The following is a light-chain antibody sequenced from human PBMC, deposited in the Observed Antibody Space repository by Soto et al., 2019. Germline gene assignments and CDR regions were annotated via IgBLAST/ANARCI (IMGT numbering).Light chain of an antibody. Sequence: QSVLTQPASVSGTPGQSITVSCIGTSSDIGRYNYVSWYQQHPGRAPKLTIRDVSSRPSGVPTRFSGSKSGNSASLTISGLQVEDEAYYFCSSYASSNAQLFGGGTKLTVL. CDR2: DVS. V-gene: IGLV2-14*03. CDR3: SSYASSNAQL. J-gene: IGLJ2*01. CDR1: SSDIGRYNY.